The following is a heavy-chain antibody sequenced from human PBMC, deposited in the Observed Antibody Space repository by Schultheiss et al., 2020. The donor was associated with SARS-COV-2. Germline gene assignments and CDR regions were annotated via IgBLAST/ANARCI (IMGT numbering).Heavy chain of an antibody. V-gene: IGHV4-34*01. J-gene: IGHJ4*02. D-gene: IGHD3-10*01. CDR1: GGSFSGYY. Sequence: SETLSLTCAVYGGSFSGYYWSWIRQPPGKGLEWIGEINHSGSTNYNPSLKSRVTMSVDTSKNQFSLKLSSVTAADTAVYYCARGLGYYGSTTKGDYWAQGTLVTVSS. CDR2: INHSGST. CDR3: ARGLGYYGSTTKGDY.